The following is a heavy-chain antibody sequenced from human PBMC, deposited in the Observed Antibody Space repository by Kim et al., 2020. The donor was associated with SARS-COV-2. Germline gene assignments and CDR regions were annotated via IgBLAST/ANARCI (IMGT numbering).Heavy chain of an antibody. V-gene: IGHV3-21*01. Sequence: ADSVKGRFTISRDNAKNSLYLQMNSLRAEDTAVYYCARDWGSGSGSYYYWGQGTLVTVSS. CDR3: ARDWGSGSGSYYY. J-gene: IGHJ4*02. D-gene: IGHD1-26*01.